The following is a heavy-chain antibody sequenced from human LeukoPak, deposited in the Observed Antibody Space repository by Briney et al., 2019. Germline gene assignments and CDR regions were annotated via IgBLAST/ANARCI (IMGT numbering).Heavy chain of an antibody. Sequence: SETLSLTCAVYGGSFSGYYWSWIRQPPGKGLGWIGEINHSGSTNYNPSLKSRVTISVDTSKNQFSLKLSSVTAADTAVYYCARRFGYSSSWYYYYYGMDVWGQGTTVTVSS. CDR1: GGSFSGYY. CDR2: INHSGST. CDR3: ARRFGYSSSWYYYYYGMDV. V-gene: IGHV4-34*01. J-gene: IGHJ6*02. D-gene: IGHD6-13*01.